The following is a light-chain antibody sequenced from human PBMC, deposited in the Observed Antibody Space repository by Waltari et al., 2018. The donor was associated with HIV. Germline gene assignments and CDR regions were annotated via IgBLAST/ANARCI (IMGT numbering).Light chain of an antibody. V-gene: IGKV1-16*02. J-gene: IGKJ1*01. CDR3: QQYHTYPRT. CDR1: HGSSTH. Sequence: DIQLTQSPSSLSASVGDRVTIACRASHGSSTHLAWFQQKPGEAPKALIYDASRLQTGVPPKFSGSGSGTEFTLTISSRQPEDFATYFCQQYHTYPRTFGQGTKVDIK. CDR2: DAS.